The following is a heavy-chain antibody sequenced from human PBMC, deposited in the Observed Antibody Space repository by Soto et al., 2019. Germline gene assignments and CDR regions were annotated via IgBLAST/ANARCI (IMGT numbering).Heavy chain of an antibody. D-gene: IGHD3-3*01. CDR1: GFTFSSYA. CDR2: ISGSGGST. CDR3: SNPRGDLRDV. J-gene: IGHJ6*02. V-gene: IGHV3-23*01. Sequence: EVQLLESGGGLVQPGGSLRLSCAASGFTFSSYAMSWVRQAPGKGLEWVSAISGSGGSTYYADSVKGRFTISRDNSKNTLYLQINSRRAEDTAVYYCSNPRGDLRDVWGQGTTVTVSS.